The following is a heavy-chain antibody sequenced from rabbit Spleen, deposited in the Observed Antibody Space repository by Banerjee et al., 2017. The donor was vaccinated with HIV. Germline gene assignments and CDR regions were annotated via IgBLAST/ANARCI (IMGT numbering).Heavy chain of an antibody. V-gene: IGHV1S40*01. Sequence: QSLEESGGGLVQPEGSLTLTCKASGFDFSSYWMCWVRQAPGKRPEWIACIYNGDGSIYYANWAKGRFTISKTSSTTVTLQLTSLTAADTATYFCAREDSIGYNYRLWGPGTLVTVS. CDR1: GFDFSSYW. CDR2: IYNGDGSI. J-gene: IGHJ6*01. CDR3: AREDSIGYNYRL. D-gene: IGHD1-1*01.